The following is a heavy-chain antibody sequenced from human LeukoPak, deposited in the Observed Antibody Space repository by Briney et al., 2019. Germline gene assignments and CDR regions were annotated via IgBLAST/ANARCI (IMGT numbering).Heavy chain of an antibody. CDR1: GYTFTSYA. D-gene: IGHD3-16*02. J-gene: IGHJ4*02. V-gene: IGHV7-4-1*02. Sequence: AASVKVSCKASGYTFTSYAMNWVRQAPGQGLEWMGWINSNTGNPTYAQGFTGRFVFSLDTSVSTAYLQISSLKAEDTAVYYCARPVLRLGELSLYYFDYWGQGTLVTVSS. CDR3: ARPVLRLGELSLYYFDY. CDR2: INSNTGNP.